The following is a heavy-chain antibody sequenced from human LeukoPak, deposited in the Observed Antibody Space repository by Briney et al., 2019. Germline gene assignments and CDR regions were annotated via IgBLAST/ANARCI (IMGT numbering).Heavy chain of an antibody. D-gene: IGHD6-19*01. CDR1: GGSISSYY. Sequence: PSETLSLTCTVSGGSISSYYWSWIRQPPGKGLEWIGYIYYSGSTNYNPSLKSRVTISVDASKNQFSLKLSSVTAADTAVYYCASSGWLPVLDYWGQGTLVTVSS. V-gene: IGHV4-59*01. J-gene: IGHJ4*02. CDR2: IYYSGST. CDR3: ASSGWLPVLDY.